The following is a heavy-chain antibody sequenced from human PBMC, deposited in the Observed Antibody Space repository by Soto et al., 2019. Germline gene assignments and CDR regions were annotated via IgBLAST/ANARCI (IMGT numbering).Heavy chain of an antibody. Sequence: PXXSLTLSFAASGFTFPSCSMHWVRQAPGKGLEWVSYIRGTTHYADSVKGRFTISRDNARSSLYLQINSLRADDTAVYYCARDDSFAFDIWGQGTMVTVSS. CDR2: IRGTT. J-gene: IGHJ3*02. CDR3: ARDDSFAFDI. D-gene: IGHD2-21*01. CDR1: GFTFPSCS. V-gene: IGHV3-48*01.